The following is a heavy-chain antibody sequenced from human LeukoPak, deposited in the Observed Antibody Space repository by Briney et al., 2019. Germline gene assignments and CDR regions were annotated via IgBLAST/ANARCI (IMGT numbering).Heavy chain of an antibody. J-gene: IGHJ4*02. CDR1: GFTFTNYW. D-gene: IGHD3-3*01. CDR2: IKQDGSEK. CDR3: ARGGGDFWSAYYSGYYFDY. V-gene: IGHV3-7*01. Sequence: GGSVRLSCAASGFTFTNYWMSWVRQAPGKGLEWVANIKQDGSEKYHVDSVKGRFTISRDNAKSSLYLQMNSLRAEDTAVYYCARGGGDFWSAYYSGYYFDYWGQGTLVTVSS.